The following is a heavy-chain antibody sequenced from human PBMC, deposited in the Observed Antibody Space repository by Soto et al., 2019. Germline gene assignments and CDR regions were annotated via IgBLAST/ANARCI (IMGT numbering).Heavy chain of an antibody. V-gene: IGHV1-69*13. CDR2: IIPIFGTA. J-gene: IGHJ6*02. CDR3: ARVGIAAARSRTYYYYGMDV. Sequence: SVKVSCKASGGTFSSYAISWVRQAPGQGPEWMGGIIPIFGTANYAQKFQGRVTITADESTSTAYMELSSLRSEDTAVYYCARVGIAAARSRTYYYYGMDVWGQGTTVTVSS. CDR1: GGTFSSYA. D-gene: IGHD6-13*01.